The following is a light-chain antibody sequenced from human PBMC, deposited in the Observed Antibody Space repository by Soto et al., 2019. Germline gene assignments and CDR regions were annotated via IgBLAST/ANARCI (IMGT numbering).Light chain of an antibody. Sequence: QSVLTQTASVSGSPGQSITLSCTGTSSDVGSYNLVSCYQQHPGKATKLMIYEGSKRPSGVSNRFSGSKSGNTASLTISGLQAEDEADYYCCSYAGSSTYVFGTGTKLTVL. V-gene: IGLV2-23*01. J-gene: IGLJ1*01. CDR3: CSYAGSSTYV. CDR2: EGS. CDR1: SSDVGSYNL.